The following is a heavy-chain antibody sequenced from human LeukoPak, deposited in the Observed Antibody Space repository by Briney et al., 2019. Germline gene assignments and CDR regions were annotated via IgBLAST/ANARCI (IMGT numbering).Heavy chain of an antibody. CDR2: INPNSGGT. Sequence: GASVKVSCKASGGTFSSYAISWVRQAPGQGLEWMGWINPNSGGTNYAQKFQGRVTMTRDTSISTAYMELSRLRSDDTAVYYCARAAHIVVVTAYRAWFDPWGQGTLVTVSS. J-gene: IGHJ5*02. D-gene: IGHD2-21*02. CDR3: ARAAHIVVVTAYRAWFDP. V-gene: IGHV1-2*02. CDR1: GGTFSSYA.